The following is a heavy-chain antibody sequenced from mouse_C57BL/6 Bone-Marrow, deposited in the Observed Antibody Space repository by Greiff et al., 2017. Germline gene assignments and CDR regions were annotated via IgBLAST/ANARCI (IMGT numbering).Heavy chain of an antibody. J-gene: IGHJ3*01. D-gene: IGHD1-1*01. CDR1: GFTFSNYW. Sequence: EVQLQESGGGLVQPGGSMKLSCVASGFTFSNYWMNWVRQSPEKGLEWVAQIRLKSDNYATHYAESVKGRFTISRDDSKSSVHLQMNNLRAEDTGIYYCTVYYYGSSSFAYWGQGTLVTVSA. V-gene: IGHV6-3*01. CDR3: TVYYYGSSSFAY. CDR2: IRLKSDNYAT.